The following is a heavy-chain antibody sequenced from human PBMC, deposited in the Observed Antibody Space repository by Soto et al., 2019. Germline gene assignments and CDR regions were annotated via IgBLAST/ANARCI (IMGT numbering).Heavy chain of an antibody. V-gene: IGHV3-30*04. D-gene: IGHD3-3*02. Sequence: VQLVESGGGVVQPGRSLRLSCAASGFTFSSYAMHWVRQAPGKGPEWVAVISYDGTHKNYTDSVKGRFTISRDTSKNTLYLQMNSLRPEDTAVYYCAKDRTSHFWSAYFDSWGQGTLITVSS. CDR2: ISYDGTHK. J-gene: IGHJ4*02. CDR3: AKDRTSHFWSAYFDS. CDR1: GFTFSSYA.